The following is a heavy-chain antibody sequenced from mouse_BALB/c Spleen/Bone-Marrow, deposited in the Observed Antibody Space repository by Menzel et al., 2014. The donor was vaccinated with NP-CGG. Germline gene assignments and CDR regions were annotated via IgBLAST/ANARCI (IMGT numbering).Heavy chain of an antibody. CDR1: GYTFTSYW. V-gene: IGHV1-69*02. CDR2: IYPSDSYT. Sequence: VKLQESGAELVRPGASVKLSCKASGYTFTSYWVNWVKQRPGQGLEWIGNIYPSDSYTNYNQKFKDKATLTVDKSSSTAYMQLSSPTSEDSAVYYCTRSGYGSSSLDYWGQGTTLTVSS. D-gene: IGHD1-1*01. CDR3: TRSGYGSSSLDY. J-gene: IGHJ2*01.